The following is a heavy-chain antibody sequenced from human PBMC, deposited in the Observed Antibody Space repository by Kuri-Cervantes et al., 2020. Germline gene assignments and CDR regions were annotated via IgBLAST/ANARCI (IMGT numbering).Heavy chain of an antibody. Sequence: GESLKISCRGLGYSFPDYWIGWVRQMPGKGLEWMGVIRPDDSRTTYSPSFQGQVTISADKSISTAYLQWSSLKASDTAMYYCARTFSVWYDSSGYYYFDYWGQGTLVTVSS. V-gene: IGHV5-51*01. CDR1: GYSFPDYW. CDR2: IRPDDSRT. CDR3: ARTFSVWYDSSGYYYFDY. D-gene: IGHD3-22*01. J-gene: IGHJ4*02.